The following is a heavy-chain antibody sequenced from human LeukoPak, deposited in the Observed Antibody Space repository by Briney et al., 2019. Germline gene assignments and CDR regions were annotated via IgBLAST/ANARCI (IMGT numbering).Heavy chain of an antibody. CDR3: AKDDGNNYYDSSGQIDY. D-gene: IGHD3-22*01. V-gene: IGHV3-23*01. CDR2: ISDSGGSI. J-gene: IGHJ4*02. CDR1: GFTFSSYG. Sequence: GGSLRLSCAASGFTFSSYGMSWVRQAPGKGLEWVSGISDSGGSIYYAQSVKGRFTISRDNAKNSLYLQMNSLRAEDTALYYCAKDDGNNYYDSSGQIDYWGQGTLVTVSS.